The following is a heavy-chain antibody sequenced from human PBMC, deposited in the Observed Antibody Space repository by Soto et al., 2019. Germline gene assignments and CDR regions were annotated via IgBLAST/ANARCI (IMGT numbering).Heavy chain of an antibody. CDR3: ARDLTPLYSGYDEDFGY. CDR2: ISSSSSTI. V-gene: IGHV3-48*01. J-gene: IGHJ4*02. CDR1: GFTFSSYS. D-gene: IGHD5-12*01. Sequence: GGSLRLSCAASGFTFSSYSMNWVRQAPGKGLEWVSYISSSSSTIYYADSVKGRFTISRDNAKNSLYLQMNSLRAEDTAVYYCARDLTPLYSGYDEDFGYWGQGTLVTVSS.